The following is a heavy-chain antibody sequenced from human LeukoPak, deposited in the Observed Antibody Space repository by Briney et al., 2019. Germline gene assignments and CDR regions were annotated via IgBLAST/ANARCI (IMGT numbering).Heavy chain of an antibody. J-gene: IGHJ4*02. CDR2: ISYDGSNK. V-gene: IGHV3-30*03. Sequence: GGSLRLSCAASGLTFSGYDMHWVRQAPGKGLEWVAVISYDGSNKYYADSVKGRFTISRDNSKNTLYLQMNSLRAEDTAVYYCARDVGLDYWGQGTLVTVSS. CDR1: GLTFSGYD. D-gene: IGHD2-15*01. CDR3: ARDVGLDY.